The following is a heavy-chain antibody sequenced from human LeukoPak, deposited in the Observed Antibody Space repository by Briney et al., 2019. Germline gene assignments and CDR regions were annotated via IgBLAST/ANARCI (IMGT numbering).Heavy chain of an antibody. Sequence: SETLSLTCSVSGGSISRTSYYWAWIRQPPGKGLEWIGSIYHTGSTYYNPSLKSRVTISVDTSKNQFSLRLSSVTAADTAVYYCARTAKYFYDRSGYPYFGNWGQGTLVTVSS. V-gene: IGHV4-39*07. CDR1: GGSISRTSYY. CDR3: ARTAKYFYDRSGYPYFGN. D-gene: IGHD3-22*01. CDR2: IYHTGST. J-gene: IGHJ4*02.